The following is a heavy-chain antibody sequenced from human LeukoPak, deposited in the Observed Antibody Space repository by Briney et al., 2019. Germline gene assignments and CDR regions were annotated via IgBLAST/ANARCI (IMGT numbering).Heavy chain of an antibody. CDR2: IFYSGST. V-gene: IGHV4-59*01. D-gene: IGHD3-10*01. Sequence: SETLSLTCSVSGGSISRYYWSWIRQPPGKGLEWIGYIFYSGSTNYNPSLKSRVTISVDTSKNQFSLKLRSVTAADTAVYYCARGGYYGSGNDFRFDPWGQGTLVTVSS. CDR1: GGSISRYY. CDR3: ARGGYYGSGNDFRFDP. J-gene: IGHJ5*02.